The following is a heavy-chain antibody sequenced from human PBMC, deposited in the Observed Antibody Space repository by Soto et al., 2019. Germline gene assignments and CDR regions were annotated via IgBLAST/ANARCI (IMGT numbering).Heavy chain of an antibody. D-gene: IGHD2-8*01. V-gene: IGHV1-69*13. CDR2: IIPIFGTA. J-gene: IGHJ4*02. CDR3: ARASRYCTNGVCQSKFDY. Sequence: SVKVSCKASGGTFSSYAISWVRQAPGQGLEWMGGIIPIFGTANYAQKFQGRVTITGDESTSTAYMELSSLRSEDTAVYYCARASRYCTNGVCQSKFDYWGQGTLVTVSS. CDR1: GGTFSSYA.